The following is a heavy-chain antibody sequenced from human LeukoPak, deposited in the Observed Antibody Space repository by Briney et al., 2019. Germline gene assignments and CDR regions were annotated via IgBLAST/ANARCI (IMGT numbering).Heavy chain of an antibody. V-gene: IGHV1-46*01. J-gene: IGHJ4*02. D-gene: IGHD3-9*01. CDR1: GYSFVNYY. CDR3: ARGDRLPGYSAPVGDY. Sequence: ASVTLSCKAAGYSFVNYYMHWVRQAPGQGLEWMAIINPSGGGTTYAEKFQGRVTVTMDSSTRTVYMDLSSLRSDDTAMYYCARGDRLPGYSAPVGDYWGQGTLVIVSS. CDR2: INPSGGGT.